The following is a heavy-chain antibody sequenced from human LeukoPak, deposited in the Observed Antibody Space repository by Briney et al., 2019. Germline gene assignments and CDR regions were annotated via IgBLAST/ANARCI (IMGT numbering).Heavy chain of an antibody. CDR3: ARDRTLGRAGYYGMDV. CDR2: IYYSGNT. V-gene: IGHV4-59*01. Sequence: PSETLSLTCTVSGGSISETYWSWIRQPPGKGLEYIGYIYYSGNTNYNPSLKSRVTISLDTSKNQFSLRLSSVTAADTAVYYCARDRTLGRAGYYGMDVWGQGTTVTVSS. J-gene: IGHJ6*02. CDR1: GGSISETY. D-gene: IGHD7-27*01.